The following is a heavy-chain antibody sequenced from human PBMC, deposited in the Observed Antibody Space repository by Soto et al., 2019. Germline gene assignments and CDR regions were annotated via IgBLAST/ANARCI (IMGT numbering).Heavy chain of an antibody. Sequence: SVKVSCKASGGTFSSYAISWVRQAPGQGLEWMGGIIPIFGTANYAQKFQGRVTITADESTSTAYMELSSLRSEDTAVYYCAGTRKYSGIYSYYYYYGMDVWGQGTTVTVSS. CDR3: AGTRKYSGIYSYYYYYGMDV. V-gene: IGHV1-69*13. J-gene: IGHJ6*02. CDR2: IIPIFGTA. D-gene: IGHD1-26*01. CDR1: GGTFSSYA.